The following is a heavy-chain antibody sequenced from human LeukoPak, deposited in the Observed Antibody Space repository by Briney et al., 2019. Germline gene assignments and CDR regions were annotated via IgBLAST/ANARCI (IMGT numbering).Heavy chain of an antibody. D-gene: IGHD3-16*01. CDR1: GFTLSSYA. J-gene: IGHJ3*02. CDR2: ISYDGSNK. CDR3: ARVWGFGAFDI. V-gene: IGHV3-30-3*01. Sequence: PGGSLRLPCAASGFTLSSYAMHWVRQAPGKGLEWVAVISYDGSNKYYADSVKGRFTISRDNSKNTLYLQMNSLRAEDTAVYYCARVWGFGAFDIWGQGTMVTVSS.